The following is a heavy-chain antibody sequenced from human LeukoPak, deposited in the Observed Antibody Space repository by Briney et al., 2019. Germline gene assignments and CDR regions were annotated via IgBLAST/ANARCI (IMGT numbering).Heavy chain of an antibody. Sequence: SVKVSCKASGGTFSSYAIGWVRQAPGPGLGWMGRIIPIFGTANYAQKFQGRVTITTDESTSTAYMELSSLRSEDTAVYYCARGPRWLQFSYFDYWGQGTLVTVSS. CDR2: IIPIFGTA. V-gene: IGHV1-69*05. CDR3: ARGPRWLQFSYFDY. D-gene: IGHD5-24*01. J-gene: IGHJ4*02. CDR1: GGTFSSYA.